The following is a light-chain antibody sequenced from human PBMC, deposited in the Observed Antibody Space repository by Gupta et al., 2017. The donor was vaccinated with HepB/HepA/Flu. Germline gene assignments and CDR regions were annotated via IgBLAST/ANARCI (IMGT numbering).Light chain of an antibody. CDR2: AAS. Sequence: IQITQSPSSLSASVGDRVTITCRASQSISSYLDWYQQKPGKAPKLLIYAASRVKSGVPSRFSGSGYGPDFTLTISRLQPEDFANYYCQQRYSTPRTFGQGTKVEIK. CDR1: QSISSY. V-gene: IGKV1-39*01. J-gene: IGKJ1*01. CDR3: QQRYSTPRT.